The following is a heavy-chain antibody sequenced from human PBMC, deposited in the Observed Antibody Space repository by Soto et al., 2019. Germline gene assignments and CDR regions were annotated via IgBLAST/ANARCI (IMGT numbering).Heavy chain of an antibody. CDR3: AKRHCSSTRCYDAVEV. D-gene: IGHD2-2*01. V-gene: IGHV5-51*01. CDR2: IYPGDSDT. Sequence: GESLKISCKGSGYSFTRYWIAWVRQMPGEGLEWTGIIYPGDSDTRYSPPFQGQVTISVDKSISTAYLQWSSLKASDTAMYYCAKRHCSSTRCYDAVEVWGQGTTVTVSS. J-gene: IGHJ6*02. CDR1: GYSFTRYW.